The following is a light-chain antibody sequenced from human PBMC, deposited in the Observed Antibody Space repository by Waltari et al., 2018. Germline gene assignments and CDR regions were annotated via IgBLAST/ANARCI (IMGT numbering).Light chain of an antibody. CDR1: QSFNNNY. CDR3: QHYGGSPKYT. Sequence: EIVLTQSPCTLSLSPGDRATLSCRASQSFNNNYLAWYQAKPGQAPRLLIYGISLRATGVPDRFSGGGSGTDFTLTISRLEPEDFAVYYCQHYGGSPKYTFGQGTKLEIK. V-gene: IGKV3-20*01. CDR2: GIS. J-gene: IGKJ2*01.